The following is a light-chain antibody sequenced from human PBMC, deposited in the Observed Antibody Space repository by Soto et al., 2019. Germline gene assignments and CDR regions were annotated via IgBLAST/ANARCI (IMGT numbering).Light chain of an antibody. J-gene: IGKJ1*01. CDR1: QTISSW. V-gene: IGKV1-5*03. CDR2: KAS. Sequence: DIQMTQSPSTLSGSVGDRVTITCRASQTISSWLAWYQQKPGKAPKLLIYKASTLKSGVPSRFSGSGSRTEFTLTISSLQPDDFATYYCQDYNSWTFGQGTKVDSK. CDR3: QDYNSWT.